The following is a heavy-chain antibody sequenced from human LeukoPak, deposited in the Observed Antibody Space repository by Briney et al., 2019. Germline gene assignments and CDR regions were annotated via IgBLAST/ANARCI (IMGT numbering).Heavy chain of an antibody. CDR3: ARVNVGGPPLRYYYYMDV. Sequence: GGSLRLSCAASGFTFDDYGMSWVRQAPGKGLEWVSGINWNGGSTGYADSVKGRFTTSRDNAKNSLYLQMNSLRAEDTALYYCARVNVGGPPLRYYYYMDVWGKGTTVTVSS. V-gene: IGHV3-20*04. J-gene: IGHJ6*03. D-gene: IGHD3-10*01. CDR2: INWNGGST. CDR1: GFTFDDYG.